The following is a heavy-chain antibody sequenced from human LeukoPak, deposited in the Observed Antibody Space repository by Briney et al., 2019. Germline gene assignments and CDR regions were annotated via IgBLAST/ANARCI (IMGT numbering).Heavy chain of an antibody. CDR3: AKDRLPAANSFDY. Sequence: SLRLSCAASGFTFDDYAMHWVRQAPGKGLEWVSGISWNSGSIGYADSVKGRFTISRDNAKNSLYLQMNSLRAEDTALYYCAKDRLPAANSFDYWGQGTLVTVSS. CDR1: GFTFDDYA. J-gene: IGHJ4*02. D-gene: IGHD2-2*01. CDR2: ISWNSGSI. V-gene: IGHV3-9*01.